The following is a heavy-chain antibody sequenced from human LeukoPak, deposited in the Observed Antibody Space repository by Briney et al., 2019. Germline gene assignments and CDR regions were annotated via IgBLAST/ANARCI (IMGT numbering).Heavy chain of an antibody. CDR1: GVSISSGNW. Sequence: SGTLSLTCAVSGVSISSGNWWSWVRQPPGKGLGWIGEIYHSGSTNYNPSLKSRVTMSVDKSKTQFSLKLTSVAAADTAVYYCATTAEWLGTYYFDYWGQGTLVTVSS. CDR2: IYHSGST. J-gene: IGHJ4*02. D-gene: IGHD6-19*01. CDR3: ATTAEWLGTYYFDY. V-gene: IGHV4-4*02.